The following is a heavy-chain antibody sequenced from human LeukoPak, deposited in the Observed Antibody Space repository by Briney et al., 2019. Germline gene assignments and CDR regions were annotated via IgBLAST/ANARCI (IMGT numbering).Heavy chain of an antibody. CDR1: GFTFSSYA. D-gene: IGHD4-11*01. V-gene: IGHV3-23*01. CDR2: ISGSGGST. CDR3: TKARSGSSNWALQIFEY. Sequence: GGSLRLSCAASGFTFSSYAMSWVRQAPGKGLEWVSAISGSGGSTYYADSVKGRFTISRDNSKNTLSLQMNSLRAEDTAVYYCTKARSGSSNWALQIFEYWGQGVLVTVSS. J-gene: IGHJ4*02.